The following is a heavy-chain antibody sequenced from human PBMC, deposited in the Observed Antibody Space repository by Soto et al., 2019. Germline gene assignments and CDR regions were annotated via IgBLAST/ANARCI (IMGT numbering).Heavy chain of an antibody. V-gene: IGHV1-46*03. J-gene: IGHJ6*03. D-gene: IGHD3-3*01. CDR1: GYTFTSYY. CDR2: INPSGGST. CDR3: ASCFGGVDYYYYYMDV. Sequence: QVQLVQSGAEVKKPGASVKVSCKASGYTFTSYYMHWVRQAPGQGLEWMGIINPSGGSTSYAQKFQGRVTMTRDTSTSTFYMELSSLRSEDTAVYYCASCFGGVDYYYYYMDVWGKGTTVTVSS.